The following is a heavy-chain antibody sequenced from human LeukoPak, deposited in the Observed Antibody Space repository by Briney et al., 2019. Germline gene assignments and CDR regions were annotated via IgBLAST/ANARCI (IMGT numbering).Heavy chain of an antibody. Sequence: GASVKVSCKASGGTFSSYAISWVRQAPGQGLGWMGGIIPIFGTANYAQKFQGRVTITADESTSTAYMELSSLRSEDTAVYYCARGPNTYYDFWSGYYPDFDYWGQGTLVTVSP. V-gene: IGHV1-69*13. CDR1: GGTFSSYA. CDR2: IIPIFGTA. D-gene: IGHD3-3*01. J-gene: IGHJ4*02. CDR3: ARGPNTYYDFWSGYYPDFDY.